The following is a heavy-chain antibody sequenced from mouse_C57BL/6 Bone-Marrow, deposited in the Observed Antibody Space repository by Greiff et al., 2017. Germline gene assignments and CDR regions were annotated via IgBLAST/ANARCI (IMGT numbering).Heavy chain of an antibody. CDR2: IYPRSGNT. J-gene: IGHJ2*01. CDR3: ALWGYGSSYDFVDY. D-gene: IGHD1-1*01. Sequence: VKLVESGAELARPGASVKLSCKASGYTFTSYGISWVKQRTGQGLEWIGEIYPRSGNTYYNEKFKGKATLTADKSSSTAYMELRSLTSEDSAVYCWALWGYGSSYDFVDYWGQGTTLTVSS. V-gene: IGHV1-81*01. CDR1: GYTFTSYG.